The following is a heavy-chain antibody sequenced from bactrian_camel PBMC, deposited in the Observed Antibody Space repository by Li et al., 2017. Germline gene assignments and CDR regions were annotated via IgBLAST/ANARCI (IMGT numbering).Heavy chain of an antibody. D-gene: IGHD1*01. CDR3: AADNRLNIEYSRFYHLRYQS. J-gene: IGHJ4*01. CDR1: GYTLHRYC. V-gene: IGHV3S63*01. Sequence: HVQLVESGGGSVEAGGSLRLSCVASGYTLHRYCMGWFRQAPGQEREGVAAIDTGDGSTYYLNSVEGRFTISHDNANNTVYLQMNSLQPEDTAIYYCAADNRLNIEYSRFYHLRYQSWGQGTQVTVS. CDR2: IDTGDGST.